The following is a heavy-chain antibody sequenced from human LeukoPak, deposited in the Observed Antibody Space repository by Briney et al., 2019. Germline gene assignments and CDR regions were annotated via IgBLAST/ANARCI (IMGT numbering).Heavy chain of an antibody. J-gene: IGHJ4*02. CDR1: GYTFTSYY. D-gene: IGHD3-3*01. V-gene: IGHV1-46*01. CDR3: ARDGDVEISLDY. Sequence: ASVKVSCKASGYTFTSYYMHWVRQAPGQGLEWMGIINPSGGSTSYAQKFQGRVTMTTDTSTSTAYMELRSLRSDDTAVYYCARDGDVEISLDYWGQGTLVTVSS. CDR2: INPSGGST.